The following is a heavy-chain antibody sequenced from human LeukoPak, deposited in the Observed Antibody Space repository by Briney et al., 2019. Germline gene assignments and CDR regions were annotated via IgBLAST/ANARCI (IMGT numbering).Heavy chain of an antibody. CDR1: GYTFTSYY. CDR2: INPSGGST. CDR3: ARAGYSSSSYQVPPLYTASGLDYYFDY. V-gene: IGHV1-46*01. Sequence: ASVKVSCKASGYTFTSYYMHWVRQAPGQGLEWMGIINPSGGSTSYAQKFQGRVTMTRDTYTRTVYMQLSRLRSEDTAVYYCARAGYSSSSYQVPPLYTASGLDYYFDYWGQGTLVTVSS. D-gene: IGHD6-13*01. J-gene: IGHJ4*02.